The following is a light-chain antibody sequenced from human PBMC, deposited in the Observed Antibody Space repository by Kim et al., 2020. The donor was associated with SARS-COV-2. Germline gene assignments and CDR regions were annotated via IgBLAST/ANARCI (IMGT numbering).Light chain of an antibody. Sequence: GQSITMSCTGSYSDVGGHNFVSWYQHHPGKVPKLMIYDVTRRASGVSDRFSASKSGNTASLTISGLQAEDEADYYCCSYTSSMSVVFGGGTQLTVL. CDR2: DVT. CDR3: CSYTSSMSVV. V-gene: IGLV2-14*03. J-gene: IGLJ2*01. CDR1: YSDVGGHNF.